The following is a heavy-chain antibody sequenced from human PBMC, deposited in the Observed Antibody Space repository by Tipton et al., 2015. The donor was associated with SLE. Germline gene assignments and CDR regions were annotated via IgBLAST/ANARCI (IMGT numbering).Heavy chain of an antibody. CDR1: GFTFSTYS. CDR3: ATSKRDAFGI. Sequence: SLRLSCAASGFTFSTYSMIWVRQAPGKGLEWVSYLDKSSTYIHYIDSVKGRFTISRDNAKNSLFLQMDSLSAEDSAVYYCATSKRDAFGIWGQGTMVTVSS. V-gene: IGHV3-21*01. CDR2: LDKSSTYI. J-gene: IGHJ3*02.